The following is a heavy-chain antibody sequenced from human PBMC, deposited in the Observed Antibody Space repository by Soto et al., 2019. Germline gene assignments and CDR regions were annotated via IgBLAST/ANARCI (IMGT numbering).Heavy chain of an antibody. CDR2: IKSKTDGGTT. D-gene: IGHD7-27*01. V-gene: IGHV3-15*01. J-gene: IGHJ4*02. CDR3: TTDPLWGSFDY. CDR1: GFTFSNAW. Sequence: GGSLRLSCAASGFTFSNAWMSWVRQAPGKGLEWVGRIKSKTDGGTTDYAAPVKGRFTISRDDSKNKLYLQMNRLKTEDTAVYYCTTDPLWGSFDYWGQGTLVTVSS.